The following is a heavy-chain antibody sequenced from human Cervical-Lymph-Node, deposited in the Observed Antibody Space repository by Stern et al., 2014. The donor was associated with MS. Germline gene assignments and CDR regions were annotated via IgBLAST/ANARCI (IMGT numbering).Heavy chain of an antibody. CDR3: AKILRVPGRPSSAFDY. CDR1: GVSFNDYY. J-gene: IGHJ4*02. Sequence: QVQLQQWGAGLLKPSDTLSLTCAVYGVSFNDYYWTWIRQPPGKGLEWMGEIGHSGYTNYDASFEGRVPMSVDTSKNQYSLKLTSVTAADSAVYYCAKILRVPGRPSSAFDYWGQGTVVTVSS. D-gene: IGHD3-3*01. V-gene: IGHV4-34*01. CDR2: IGHSGYT.